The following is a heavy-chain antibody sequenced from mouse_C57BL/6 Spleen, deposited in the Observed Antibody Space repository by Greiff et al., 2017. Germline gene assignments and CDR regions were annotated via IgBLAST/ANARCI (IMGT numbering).Heavy chain of an antibody. CDR1: GYAFTNYL. V-gene: IGHV1-54*01. Sequence: LQESGAELVRPGTSVKVSCKASGYAFTNYLIEWVKQRPGQGLEGIGVINPGRGGTNYNEKFKGKATLTADKSSSTAYMQLSSLTSEDSAVYFCASGTGSGYFDYWGQGTTLTVSS. CDR3: ASGTGSGYFDY. CDR2: INPGRGGT. D-gene: IGHD4-1*01. J-gene: IGHJ2*01.